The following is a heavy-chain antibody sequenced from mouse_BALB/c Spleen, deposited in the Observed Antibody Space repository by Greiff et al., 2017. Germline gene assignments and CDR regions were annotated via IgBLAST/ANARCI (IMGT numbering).Heavy chain of an antibody. CDR3: AREFITTATDY. D-gene: IGHD1-2*01. CDR1: GFTFSSFG. Sequence: EVKLVESGGGSVQPGGSRKLSCAASGFTFSSFGMHWVRQAPEKGLEWVAYISSGSSTIYYADTVKGRFTISRDNPKNTLFLQMTSLRSEDTAMYYCAREFITTATDYWGQGTTLTVSS. J-gene: IGHJ2*01. V-gene: IGHV5-17*02. CDR2: ISSGSSTI.